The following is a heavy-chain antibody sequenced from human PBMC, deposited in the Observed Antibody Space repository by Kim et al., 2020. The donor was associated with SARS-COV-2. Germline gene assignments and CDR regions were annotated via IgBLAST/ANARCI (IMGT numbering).Heavy chain of an antibody. Sequence: GGSLRLSCAASGFTFSSYGMHWVRQAPGKGLEWVAVISYDGSNKYYADSVKGRFTISRDNSKNTLYLQMNSLRAEDTAVYYCAKESTAWIYYDSSGYFDYWGQGTLVTVSS. CDR1: GFTFSSYG. V-gene: IGHV3-30*18. D-gene: IGHD3-22*01. CDR3: AKESTAWIYYDSSGYFDY. CDR2: ISYDGSNK. J-gene: IGHJ4*02.